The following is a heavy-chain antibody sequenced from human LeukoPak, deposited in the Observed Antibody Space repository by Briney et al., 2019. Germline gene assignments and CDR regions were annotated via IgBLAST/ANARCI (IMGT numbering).Heavy chain of an antibody. J-gene: IGHJ6*03. CDR2: IWYDGSNK. CDR3: AKDPIAAAPYYYYYMDV. CDR1: GFTFSSYG. D-gene: IGHD6-13*01. Sequence: PGRSLRLSCAASGFTFSSYGMHWVRQAPGKGLEWVAVIWYDGSNKYYADSVKGRFTISRDNSKNTLYLQMNSLRAEDTAVYYCAKDPIAAAPYYYYYMDVWGKGTTVTVSS. V-gene: IGHV3-33*06.